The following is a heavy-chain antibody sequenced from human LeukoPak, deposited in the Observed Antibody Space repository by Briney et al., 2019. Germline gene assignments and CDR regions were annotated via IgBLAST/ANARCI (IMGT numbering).Heavy chain of an antibody. Sequence: SETLSLTCAVYGGSFSGYYWSWIRQPPGKGLEWIGEINHSGSTNYNPSLKSRVTISVDTSKNQFSLELSSVTAADTAVYYCAARYYDFWSGYYRDKKPLDYWGQGTLVTVSS. V-gene: IGHV4-34*01. CDR2: INHSGST. CDR3: AARYYDFWSGYYRDKKPLDY. J-gene: IGHJ4*02. D-gene: IGHD3-3*01. CDR1: GGSFSGYY.